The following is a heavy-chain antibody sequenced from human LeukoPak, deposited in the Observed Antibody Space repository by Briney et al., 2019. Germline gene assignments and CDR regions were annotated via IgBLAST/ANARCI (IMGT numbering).Heavy chain of an antibody. V-gene: IGHV4-59*08. D-gene: IGHD2-15*01. CDR2: VYYSGST. CDR3: ARHLGPGWHSMDV. J-gene: IGHJ6*02. Sequence: SGTLSLTCTVSGGSVSSYFWSWIRQPPGKGLEWIGYVYYSGSTKYNPSLKSRVTISVDTSKTQSSLRLSSVTAADTAVYYCARHLGPGWHSMDVWGQGTTVTVSS. CDR1: GGSVSSYF.